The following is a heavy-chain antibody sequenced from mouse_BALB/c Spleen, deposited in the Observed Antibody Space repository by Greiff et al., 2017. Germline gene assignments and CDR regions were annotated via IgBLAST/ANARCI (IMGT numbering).Heavy chain of an antibody. Sequence: EVQLQQSGPELVKPGASVKISCKASGYSFTGYYMHWVKQSHVKSLEWIGRINPYNGATSYNQNFKDKASLTVDKSSSTAYMELHSLTSEDSAVYYCASWGDKRGFDYWGQGTTLTVSS. V-gene: IGHV1-26*01. CDR3: ASWGDKRGFDY. CDR2: INPYNGAT. CDR1: GYSFTGYY. J-gene: IGHJ2*01.